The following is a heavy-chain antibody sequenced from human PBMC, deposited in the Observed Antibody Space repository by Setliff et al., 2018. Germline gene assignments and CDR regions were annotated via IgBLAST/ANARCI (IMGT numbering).Heavy chain of an antibody. V-gene: IGHV4-39*01. CDR2: IYYSGTT. CDR1: GGSISSSDFY. CDR3: ARHDARGYYYYMDV. D-gene: IGHD3-10*01. Sequence: SETLSLTCTVSGGSISSSDFYWGWIRQPPGKGLEWIGSIYYSGTTYYNPSLKSPVTISIDTSKNQFSLKLISVTAADTAIYYCARHDARGYYYYMDVWGKGTTVTVSS. J-gene: IGHJ6*03.